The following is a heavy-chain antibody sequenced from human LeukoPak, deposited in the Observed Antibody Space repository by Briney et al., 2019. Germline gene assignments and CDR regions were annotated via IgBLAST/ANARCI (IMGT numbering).Heavy chain of an antibody. CDR3: ARQGPYSSSWTHGYYFDY. J-gene: IGHJ4*02. CDR1: GFTFSSYS. CDR2: ISYDGSNK. V-gene: IGHV3-30*03. Sequence: GGSLRLSCAASGFTFSSYSIHWVRQAPGKGLEWVAVISYDGSNKYYADSVKGRFTISRDNSKNTLYLEMNSLRTEDTAVYYCARQGPYSSSWTHGYYFDYWGQGTLVTVSS. D-gene: IGHD6-13*01.